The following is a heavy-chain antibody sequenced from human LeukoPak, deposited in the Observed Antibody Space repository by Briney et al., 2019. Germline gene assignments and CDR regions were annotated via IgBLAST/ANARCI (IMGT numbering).Heavy chain of an antibody. Sequence: PGGSLRLSCAASGFTVSTNYMTWVRQAPGKGLEWVSIIFSGGTTYYADSVKGRFTISRDSSRNTLYLQMNSLRTGDTAVYYCAGVERFLESYYFDYWGQGTLVTVST. J-gene: IGHJ4*01. CDR2: IFSGGTT. CDR1: GFTVSTNY. CDR3: AGVERFLESYYFDY. D-gene: IGHD3-3*01. V-gene: IGHV3-66*02.